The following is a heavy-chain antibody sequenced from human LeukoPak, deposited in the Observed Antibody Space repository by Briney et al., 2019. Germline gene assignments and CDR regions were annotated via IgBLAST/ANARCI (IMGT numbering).Heavy chain of an antibody. Sequence: GESLKISCQGSGYSFTNSWIGWVRQMPGRGLEWMGIIYPGDSDTTYSPSFQGQVTISADKSISTAYLQWSSLKASDTAMYYCASAGDTSDYFYFSAFDIWGQGTMVTVSS. CDR2: IYPGDSDT. D-gene: IGHD3-22*01. J-gene: IGHJ3*02. V-gene: IGHV5-51*01. CDR3: ASAGDTSDYFYFSAFDI. CDR1: GYSFTNSW.